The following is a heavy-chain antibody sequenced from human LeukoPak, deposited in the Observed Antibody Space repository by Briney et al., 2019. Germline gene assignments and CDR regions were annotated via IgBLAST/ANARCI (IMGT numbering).Heavy chain of an antibody. CDR2: ISYDGSNK. CDR3: AKDRPWFDP. D-gene: IGHD6-6*01. CDR1: GFTFSSYG. J-gene: IGHJ5*02. V-gene: IGHV3-30*18. Sequence: GGSLRLSCAASGFTFSSYGMHWVRQAPGKGLEWVAVISYDGSNKYYADSVKGRFTISRDNPKNTLYLQMNSLRAEARPVYYCAKDRPWFDPGRQGPRLSVSS.